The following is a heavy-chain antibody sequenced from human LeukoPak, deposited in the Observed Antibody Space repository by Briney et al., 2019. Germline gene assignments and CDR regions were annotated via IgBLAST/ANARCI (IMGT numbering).Heavy chain of an antibody. J-gene: IGHJ4*02. CDR2: MSSDRTER. D-gene: IGHD2-15*01. CDR1: GFTFSSYA. Sequence: PGKSLRLSCAASGFTFSSYALHWVRQAPGRGLEWGAVMSSDRTERYYADSVKGRFTISRDNSKNTMYLQMNSLTVQDAAVYYCAKSRVAAAAHFDSWGQGTLVAVSP. CDR3: AKSRVAAAAHFDS. V-gene: IGHV3-30*04.